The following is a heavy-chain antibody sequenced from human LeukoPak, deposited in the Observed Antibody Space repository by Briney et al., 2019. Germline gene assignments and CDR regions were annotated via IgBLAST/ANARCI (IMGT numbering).Heavy chain of an antibody. Sequence: GGSLRLSCAASGFTVSSSYMSWVRQAPGKGLEWVSIIFSGGTTYYADSVKGRFTISRDNSKNTLFLQMNSLRAEDTAVYYCAKDASITMIVVVITDYFDYWGQGTLVTVSS. CDR2: IFSGGTT. CDR3: AKDASITMIVVVITDYFDY. J-gene: IGHJ4*02. CDR1: GFTVSSSY. D-gene: IGHD3-22*01. V-gene: IGHV3-53*01.